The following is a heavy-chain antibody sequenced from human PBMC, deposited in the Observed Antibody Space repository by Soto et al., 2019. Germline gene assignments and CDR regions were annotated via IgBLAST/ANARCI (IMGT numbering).Heavy chain of an antibody. CDR1: GGTFSSYT. Sequence: KVSCKASGGTFSSYTISWVRQAPGQGLEWMGIIYPGDSDTRYSPSFQGQVTISADKSISTAYLQWSSLKASDTAMYYCATSSRGGDSAPYYYYGMDVWGQGTTVTVSS. J-gene: IGHJ6*02. D-gene: IGHD2-21*02. V-gene: IGHV5-51*01. CDR2: IYPGDSDT. CDR3: ATSSRGGDSAPYYYYGMDV.